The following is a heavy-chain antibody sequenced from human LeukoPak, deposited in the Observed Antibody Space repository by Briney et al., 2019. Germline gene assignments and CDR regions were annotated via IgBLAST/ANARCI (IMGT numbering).Heavy chain of an antibody. V-gene: IGHV4-39*01. CDR3: ARQSTSMSTC. Sequence: SXTLSLTCAVSDDSISSSSYYWGWIRQRQEEGLEWIGSIYYSGTTYYNPSLKSRVTISVDTSKNQFSLKLSSVTAADTALYFCARQSTSMSTCWGQGTLVTVSS. J-gene: IGHJ4*02. D-gene: IGHD3-3*02. CDR2: IYYSGTT. CDR1: DDSISSSSYY.